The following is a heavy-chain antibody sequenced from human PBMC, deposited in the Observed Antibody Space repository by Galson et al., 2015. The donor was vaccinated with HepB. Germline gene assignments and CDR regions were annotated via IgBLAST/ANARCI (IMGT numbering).Heavy chain of an antibody. V-gene: IGHV3-21*01. J-gene: IGHJ6*02. CDR1: GFSVAMYN. CDR2: IRSRSSDI. Sequence: SLRLSCAASGFSVAMYNMNWVRQAPGKGLEWVSSIRSRSSDIYYADSVKGRFTVSRASAKNSLYLQMNSLRAEDTAVYYCARTLILLRFFDWFSDVWGQGTTVTVSS. D-gene: IGHD3-9*01. CDR3: ARTLILLRFFDWFSDV.